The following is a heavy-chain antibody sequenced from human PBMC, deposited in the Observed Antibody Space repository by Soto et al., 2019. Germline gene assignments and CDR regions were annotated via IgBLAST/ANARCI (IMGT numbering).Heavy chain of an antibody. J-gene: IGHJ4*02. Sequence: PGGSLRLSCAASGFIFSTYAMTWVRQAPGKGLEWVSTISGSGGTTNYADSVKGRFTISRDNSKDTLYLQLNSLRAEDTAVYYCAKIPGNSYLTYYFEYWGQGTLVTVSS. D-gene: IGHD3-9*01. CDR2: ISGSGGTT. V-gene: IGHV3-23*01. CDR1: GFIFSTYA. CDR3: AKIPGNSYLTYYFEY.